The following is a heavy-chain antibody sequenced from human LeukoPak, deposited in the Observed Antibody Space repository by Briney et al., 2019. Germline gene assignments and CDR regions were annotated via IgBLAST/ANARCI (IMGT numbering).Heavy chain of an antibody. CDR3: ARAAYCGGDCYLFDY. D-gene: IGHD2-21*02. V-gene: IGHV4-39*01. J-gene: IGHJ4*02. Sequence: SETLSLTCTVSSDSIYSSNYYWGWIRQPPGKGLEWSGSIYYSGSTCYNSSLKSRVTISVDTSKNQFSLKLSSLTAADTAVYYCARAAYCGGDCYLFDYWGQGTLVTVSS. CDR2: IYYSGST. CDR1: SDSIYSSNYY.